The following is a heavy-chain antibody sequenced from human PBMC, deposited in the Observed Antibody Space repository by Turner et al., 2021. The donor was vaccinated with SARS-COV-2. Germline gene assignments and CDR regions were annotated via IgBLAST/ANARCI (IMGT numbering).Heavy chain of an antibody. CDR2: ISYTGRT. CDR3: ARQGGVDY. Sequence: QLQLQESGPGLVKPSETLSLTCAVSGGSIRTTNHYWGWIRQPPGKGLEWIGSISYTGRTFYTPSLKSRVTLSMDTSKNHFSLKVTSVTAADTAVYYCARQGGVDYWGQGTLVTVSS. CDR1: GGSIRTTNHY. J-gene: IGHJ4*02. V-gene: IGHV4-39*01.